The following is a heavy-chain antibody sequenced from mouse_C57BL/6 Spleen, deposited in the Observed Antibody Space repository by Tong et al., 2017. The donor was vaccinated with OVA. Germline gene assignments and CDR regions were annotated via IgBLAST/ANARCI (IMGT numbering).Heavy chain of an antibody. CDR3: MRRGYGTSGGYFDV. CDR1: GFTFSGFW. Sequence: EVQLQESGGGLVQPGGSRGLSCEGSGFTFSGFWMSWVRQTPGKTLEWIGDINSDGSAINYAPSIKDRFTIFRDNDKSTLYLQMSNVRSEDTATYFCMRRGYGTSGGYFDVWGTGTTVTVSS. J-gene: IGHJ1*03. CDR2: INSDGSAI. D-gene: IGHD1-1*01. V-gene: IGHV11-2*01.